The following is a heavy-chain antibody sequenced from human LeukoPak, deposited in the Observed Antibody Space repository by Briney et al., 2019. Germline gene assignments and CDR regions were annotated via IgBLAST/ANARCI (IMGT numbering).Heavy chain of an antibody. CDR2: ISYDGSNK. Sequence: GGSLRLSCAASGFTFSSYAIHWVRQAPGKGLEWVAVISYDGSNKYYADSVKGRFTISRDNSKNTLYLQMNSLRAEDTAVYYCARDLKHIVMVTAFLGNYWGQGTLVTVSS. D-gene: IGHD2-21*02. J-gene: IGHJ4*02. V-gene: IGHV3-30-3*01. CDR3: ARDLKHIVMVTAFLGNY. CDR1: GFTFSSYA.